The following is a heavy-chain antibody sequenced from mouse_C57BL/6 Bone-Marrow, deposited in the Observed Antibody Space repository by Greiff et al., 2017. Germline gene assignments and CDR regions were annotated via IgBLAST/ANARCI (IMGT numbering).Heavy chain of an antibody. CDR3: ARLGPFYYGSSSHWYFDV. CDR2: ISYSGST. CDR1: GYSITSDY. J-gene: IGHJ1*03. V-gene: IGHV3-8*01. Sequence: VQLQQSGPGLAKPSQTLSLTCSVTGYSITSDYWNWIRKFPGNKLEYMGYISYSGSTYYNPSLKSRISITRDTSKNQYYLQLNSVTTEDTATYYCARLGPFYYGSSSHWYFDVWGTGTTVTVSS. D-gene: IGHD1-1*01.